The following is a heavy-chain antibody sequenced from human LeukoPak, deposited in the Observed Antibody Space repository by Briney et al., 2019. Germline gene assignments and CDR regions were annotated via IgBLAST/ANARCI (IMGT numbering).Heavy chain of an antibody. J-gene: IGHJ5*02. Sequence: SETLSLTCAVYRGSFSGYYWSWIRQPPGKGLEWIGEINHSGSTNYNPSLKSRVTISVDTSKNQFSLKLSSVTAADTAVYHCARGLHCSSTSCYGSWFDPWGQGTLVTVSS. D-gene: IGHD2-2*01. CDR2: INHSGST. CDR3: ARGLHCSSTSCYGSWFDP. CDR1: RGSFSGYY. V-gene: IGHV4-34*01.